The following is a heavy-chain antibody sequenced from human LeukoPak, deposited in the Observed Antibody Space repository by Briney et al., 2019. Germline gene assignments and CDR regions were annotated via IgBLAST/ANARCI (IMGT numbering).Heavy chain of an antibody. CDR3: AREVAVGYYYGSGSYHDY. Sequence: VASVKVSCKASGYTFTGYYMHWVRQAPGQGLEWMGWINPNSGGTNYAQKFQGRVTMTRDTSISTAYMELSRLRSDDTAVYYCAREVAVGYYYGSGSYHDYWGQGTLVTVSS. CDR1: GYTFTGYY. J-gene: IGHJ4*02. D-gene: IGHD3-10*01. CDR2: INPNSGGT. V-gene: IGHV1-2*02.